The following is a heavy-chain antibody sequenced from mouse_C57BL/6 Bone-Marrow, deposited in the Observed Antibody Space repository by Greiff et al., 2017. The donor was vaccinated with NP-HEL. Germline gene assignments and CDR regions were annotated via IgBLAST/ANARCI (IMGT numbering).Heavy chain of an antibody. Sequence: QVQLQQPGAELVKPGASVKLSCKASGYTFTSYWMQWVKQRPGQGLEWIGEIDPSDSYTNYNQKFKGKATLTVDTSSSTAYMQLSSLTSEDSAVYYCARPKLFYYGSSYGFDYWGQGTTLTVSS. CDR1: GYTFTSYW. CDR2: IDPSDSYT. J-gene: IGHJ2*01. CDR3: ARPKLFYYGSSYGFDY. V-gene: IGHV1-50*01. D-gene: IGHD1-1*01.